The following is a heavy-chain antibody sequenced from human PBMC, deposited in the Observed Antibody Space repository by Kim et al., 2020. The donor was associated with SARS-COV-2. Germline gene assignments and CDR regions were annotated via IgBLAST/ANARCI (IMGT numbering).Heavy chain of an antibody. Sequence: GGSLRLSCATSGFTFSSYSMNWVRQALGKGLEWVSSISSSSSYIYYADSVKGRFTIPRVNAKNSLYLQMNNLRVEDPAVYNCTGYIGYQSGAWCQGTLVT. CDR3: TGYIGYQSGA. CDR2: ISSSSSYI. CDR1: GFTFSSYS. J-gene: IGHJ4*02. D-gene: IGHD5-12*01. V-gene: IGHV3-21*06.